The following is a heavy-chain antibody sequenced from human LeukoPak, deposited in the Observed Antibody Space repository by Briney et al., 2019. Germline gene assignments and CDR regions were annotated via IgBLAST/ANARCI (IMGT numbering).Heavy chain of an antibody. Sequence: GGSLRLSCAASGFTFSSYSMNWVRQAPGKGLEWVSSISSSSSYIYYADSVKGRFTISRDNAKNSLYPQMNSLRAEDTAVYYCARDELGGFDYWGQGTLVTVSS. CDR2: ISSSSSYI. V-gene: IGHV3-21*01. CDR1: GFTFSSYS. D-gene: IGHD1-26*01. J-gene: IGHJ4*02. CDR3: ARDELGGFDY.